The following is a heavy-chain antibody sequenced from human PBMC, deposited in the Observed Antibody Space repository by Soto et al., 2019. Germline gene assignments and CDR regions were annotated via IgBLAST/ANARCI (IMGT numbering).Heavy chain of an antibody. V-gene: IGHV3-48*02. Sequence: PGGPLRLSCAASGFTFSNYNMNWVRQTPGKGLEWVSYITYSSTTISYADSVNGRFTISRDNAKNSLYLQMNSLRDEDTAVYYCARAGLAPFDYWGQGTLVTVSS. D-gene: IGHD6-19*01. CDR1: GFTFSNYN. CDR3: ARAGLAPFDY. J-gene: IGHJ4*02. CDR2: ITYSSTTI.